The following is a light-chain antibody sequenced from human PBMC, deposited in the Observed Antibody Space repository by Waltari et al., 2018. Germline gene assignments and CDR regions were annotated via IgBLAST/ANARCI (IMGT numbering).Light chain of an antibody. V-gene: IGKV1-17*01. CDR2: AAS. J-gene: IGKJ2*01. CDR1: QNIGND. CDR3: LQHDGYPYT. Sequence: DIQVTQSPSSLSASIGDRVTITCRASQNIGNDLGCYQQKPGKAPKRLIFAASSLQSGVPSRFSGRGSGTEFTLTISSLQPEDFATYYCLQHDGYPYTFGQGTKLEIK.